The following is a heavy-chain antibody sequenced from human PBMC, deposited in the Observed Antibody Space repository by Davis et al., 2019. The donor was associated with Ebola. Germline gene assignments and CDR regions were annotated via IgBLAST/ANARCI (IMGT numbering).Heavy chain of an antibody. V-gene: IGHV1-69*04. J-gene: IGHJ6*02. Sequence: SVKVSCKASGGTFSSYAISWVRQAPGQGLEWMGRIIPILGIANYAQKFQGRVTITRDTSASTAYMELSSLRSEDTAVYYCAREKGYYGMDVWGQGTTVTVSS. CDR1: GGTFSSYA. CDR2: IIPILGIA. CDR3: AREKGYYGMDV.